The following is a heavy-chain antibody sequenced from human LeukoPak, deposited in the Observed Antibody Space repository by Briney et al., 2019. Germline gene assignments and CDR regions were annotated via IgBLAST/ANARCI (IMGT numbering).Heavy chain of an antibody. CDR1: EFSVGSNY. V-gene: IGHV3-66*01. CDR2: IYSGGST. J-gene: IGHJ6*03. D-gene: IGHD2-15*01. CDR3: ARDGRLLNYNMDV. Sequence: GGSLRLSCAASEFSVGSNYMTWVRQAPGKGLEWVSLIYSGGSTYYADSVKGRFTISRDNSKDTLYLQMNSLRAEDTAVYYCARDGRLLNYNMDVWGKGTTVTVSS.